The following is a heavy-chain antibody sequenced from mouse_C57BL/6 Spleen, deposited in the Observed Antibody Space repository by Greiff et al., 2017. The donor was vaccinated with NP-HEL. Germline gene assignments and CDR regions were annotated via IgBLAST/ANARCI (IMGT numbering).Heavy chain of an antibody. CDR1: GYTFTSYW. CDR3: AMAYYSNYWYFDV. Sequence: QVQLQQPGAELVKPGASVKLSCKASGYTFTSYWMHWVKQRPGQGLEWIGMIHPNSGSTNYNEKFKSKATLTVDKSSSTAYMQLSSLTSEDSAVYYCAMAYYSNYWYFDVWGTGTTVTVSS. J-gene: IGHJ1*03. CDR2: IHPNSGST. V-gene: IGHV1-64*01. D-gene: IGHD2-5*01.